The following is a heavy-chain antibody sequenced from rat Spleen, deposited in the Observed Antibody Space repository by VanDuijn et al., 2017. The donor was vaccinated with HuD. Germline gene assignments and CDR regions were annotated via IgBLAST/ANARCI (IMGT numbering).Heavy chain of an antibody. V-gene: IGHV5-27*01. CDR3: AQWNSRYFTY. CDR1: GFTFSNYY. CDR2: ISTGGGST. J-gene: IGHJ2*01. D-gene: IGHD4-4*01. Sequence: EVQLVESGGGLVQPGRSLKLSCAASGFTFSNYYMAWVRQAPTKGLEWVAYISTGGGSTYYRDSVKGRFTISRNNAKSTLYLQMNSLRSEDTATYYCAQWNSRYFTYWGQGVMVTVSS.